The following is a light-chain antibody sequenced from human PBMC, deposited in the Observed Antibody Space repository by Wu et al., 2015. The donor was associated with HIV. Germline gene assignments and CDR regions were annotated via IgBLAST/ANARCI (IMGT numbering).Light chain of an antibody. Sequence: EIVLTQSPGTLSLSPGERATLSCRASQSVSSNYLAWYQQKPGQAPRLLIYGASSRATGTPDRFNASGSGTDLTLTISRLEPEDFAVYYCQQYGSTPLTFGGGTKVEIK. V-gene: IGKV3-20*01. CDR1: QSVSSNY. J-gene: IGKJ4*01. CDR2: GAS. CDR3: QQYGSTPLT.